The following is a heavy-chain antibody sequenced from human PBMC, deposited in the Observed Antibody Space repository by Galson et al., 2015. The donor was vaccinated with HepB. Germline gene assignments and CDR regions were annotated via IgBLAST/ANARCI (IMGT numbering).Heavy chain of an antibody. V-gene: IGHV3-11*06. CDR3: ARASYCSGGTCYSLYQYVMDV. Sequence: SLRLSCAASGFIFSDYYMSWIRQAPGEGLEWISYISSSSRYTKYADSVKGRFSISRDNAKKPLYLQMDSLRAEDTAVYYCARASYCSGGTCYSLYQYVMDVWGQGTTVTVSS. CDR2: ISSSSRYT. CDR1: GFIFSDYY. J-gene: IGHJ6*02. D-gene: IGHD2-15*01.